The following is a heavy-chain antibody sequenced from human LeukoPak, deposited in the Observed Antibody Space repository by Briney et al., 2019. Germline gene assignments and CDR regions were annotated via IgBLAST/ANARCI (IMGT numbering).Heavy chain of an antibody. CDR3: ATLPDYGDYYAG. D-gene: IGHD4-17*01. CDR2: FDPEDGET. V-gene: IGHV1-24*01. Sequence: GASVKVSCKVSGYTLTELSMHWVQQAPGKGLEWMGGFDPEDGETIYAQKFQGRVTMTEDTSTDTAYMVLSSLRSEDTAVYYCATLPDYGDYYAGWGQGTLVTVSS. CDR1: GYTLTELS. J-gene: IGHJ4*02.